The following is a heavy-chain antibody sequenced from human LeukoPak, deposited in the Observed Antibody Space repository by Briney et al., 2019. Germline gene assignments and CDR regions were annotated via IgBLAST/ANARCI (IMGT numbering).Heavy chain of an antibody. V-gene: IGHV6-1*01. D-gene: IGHD4-23*01. J-gene: IGHJ4*02. Sequence: SQTLSLTCAVSGDSVSSTSAGWNWIRQSPSRGLEWLGRTYYRSKWYNDCALSVRSRITIIADTSKNQFSLQLNSVTPEDTAVYYCARAYGGDSWRSYYFAYWGQGSLVTVSS. CDR2: TYYRSKWYN. CDR3: ARAYGGDSWRSYYFAY. CDR1: GDSVSSTSAG.